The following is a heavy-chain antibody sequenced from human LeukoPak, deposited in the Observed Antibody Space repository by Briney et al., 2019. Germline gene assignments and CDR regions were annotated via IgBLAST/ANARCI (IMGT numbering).Heavy chain of an antibody. J-gene: IGHJ4*02. V-gene: IGHV3-48*04. CDR2: ISSSGSTI. Sequence: PGGSLRLSCAASGFTFSTYTMNWVRQAPGKGLEWGSYISSSGSTIHYADSVKGRFTISRDNTKNSLYLQMNSLRAEDTAVYYCARAKEPRKYYDILTGHFDYWGQGTLVTVSS. CDR1: GFTFSTYT. D-gene: IGHD3-9*01. CDR3: ARAKEPRKYYDILTGHFDY.